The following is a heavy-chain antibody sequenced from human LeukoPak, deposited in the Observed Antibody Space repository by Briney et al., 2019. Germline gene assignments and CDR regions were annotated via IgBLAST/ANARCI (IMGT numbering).Heavy chain of an antibody. CDR3: ARHGHYGDYAVDP. CDR2: IYPGDSDT. CDR1: GYSFTSYW. V-gene: IGHV5-51*01. Sequence: PGESLKISCKGSGYSFTSYWIGWVRQMPGKGLEWMGIIYPGDSDTRYSPSFQGQVTISADKSISTAYLQCSSLKASDTAVYYCARHGHYGDYAVDPWGQGTLVTVSS. J-gene: IGHJ5*02. D-gene: IGHD4-17*01.